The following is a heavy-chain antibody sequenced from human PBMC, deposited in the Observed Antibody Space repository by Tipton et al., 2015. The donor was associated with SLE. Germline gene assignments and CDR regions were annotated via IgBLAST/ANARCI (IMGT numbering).Heavy chain of an antibody. CDR1: GYTFTSYG. Sequence: VQLVQSGAEAKKPGDSLKVSCKASGYTFTSYGISWVRQAPGQGLEWMGRIDPSDSYTNYSPSFQGHVTISADKSISTAYLQWSSLKASDTAMYYCARHPVAGKRSRGTFDIWGQGTMVTVSS. V-gene: IGHV5-10-1*01. J-gene: IGHJ3*02. CDR3: ARHPVAGKRSRGTFDI. D-gene: IGHD6-19*01. CDR2: IDPSDSYT.